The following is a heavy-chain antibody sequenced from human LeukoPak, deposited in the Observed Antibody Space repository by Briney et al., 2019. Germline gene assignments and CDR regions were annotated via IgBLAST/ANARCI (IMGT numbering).Heavy chain of an antibody. Sequence: PGGSLRLSCAASGFTFSSYAMSWVRQAPGKGLEWVSAISGSGGSTYYADSVKGRFTISRDNSKNTLYLQMNRLRAEDTAVYYCANYRPGSSGYDSGYWGQGTLVTVSS. CDR2: ISGSGGST. V-gene: IGHV3-23*01. CDR1: GFTFSSYA. CDR3: ANYRPGSSGYDSGY. D-gene: IGHD5-12*01. J-gene: IGHJ4*02.